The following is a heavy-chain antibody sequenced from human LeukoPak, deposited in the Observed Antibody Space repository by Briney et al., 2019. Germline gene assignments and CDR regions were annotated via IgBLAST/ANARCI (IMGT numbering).Heavy chain of an antibody. CDR3: ARDRGDTAMAHPFDY. Sequence: PSETLSLTCTVSGGSMSSSSYYWDWIRQPPGKGLEWIGSIYYSGSIYYNPSLKSRVTISIDTSKNQFSLKLSSVTAADTAVYYCARDRGDTAMAHPFDYWGQGTLVTVSS. J-gene: IGHJ4*02. CDR1: GGSMSSSSYY. V-gene: IGHV4-39*07. CDR2: IYYSGSI. D-gene: IGHD5-18*01.